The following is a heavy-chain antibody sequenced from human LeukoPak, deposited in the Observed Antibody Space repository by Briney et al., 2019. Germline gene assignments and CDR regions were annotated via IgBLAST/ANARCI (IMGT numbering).Heavy chain of an antibody. CDR1: GYTFTSYD. D-gene: IGHD3-3*01. CDR2: MNPNSGNT. CDR3: AREVRGEDFWSGYGYYYYMDV. J-gene: IGHJ6*03. Sequence: ASVKVSCKASGYTFTSYDINWVRQATGQGLEWMGWMNPNSGNTGYAQKFQGRVTMTRNTSISTAYMELSSLRSEDTAVYYCAREVRGEDFWSGYGYYYYMDVWGKGTTVTVSS. V-gene: IGHV1-8*01.